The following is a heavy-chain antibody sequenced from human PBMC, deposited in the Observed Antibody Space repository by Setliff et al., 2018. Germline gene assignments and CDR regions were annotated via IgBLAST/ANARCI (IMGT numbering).Heavy chain of an antibody. D-gene: IGHD6-13*01. J-gene: IGHJ4*02. CDR2: FIPILGAT. Sequence: GASVKVSCKSSGGTFSSSGITWVRQAPGQGLQWLGRFIPILGATNYAQNFQGRVTITADESTSTGYMELRSLRSDDTAVYYCARGGMAAANRKGVFDSWGPGTLVTVSS. V-gene: IGHV1-69*13. CDR3: ARGGMAAANRKGVFDS. CDR1: GGTFSSSG.